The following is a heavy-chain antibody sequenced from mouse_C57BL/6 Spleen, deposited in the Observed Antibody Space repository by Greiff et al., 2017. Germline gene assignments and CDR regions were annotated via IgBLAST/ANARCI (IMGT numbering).Heavy chain of an antibody. V-gene: IGHV1-19*01. CDR3: ADYYGSSYGGFAY. D-gene: IGHD1-1*01. CDR2: INPYNGGT. J-gene: IGHJ3*01. Sequence: EVQLQQSGPVLVKPGASVKMSCKASGYTFTDYYMNWVKQSHGKSLEWIGVINPYNGGTSYNQKFKGKATLTVDKSSSTAYMELNSLTSEDSAVYYCADYYGSSYGGFAYWGQGTLVTVSA. CDR1: GYTFTDYY.